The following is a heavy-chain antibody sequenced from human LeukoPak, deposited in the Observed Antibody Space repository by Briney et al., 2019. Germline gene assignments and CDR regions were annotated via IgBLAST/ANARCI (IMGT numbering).Heavy chain of an antibody. CDR3: ARVRYYYDSSGYYGHCFDY. J-gene: IGHJ4*02. Sequence: SETLSLTCAVYGGSFSGYYWSWIRQPPGKGLEWIGEINHSGSTNYNPSLKSRVTISVDTSKNQFSLKLSSVTAADTAVYYCARVRYYYDSSGYYGHCFDYWGQGTLVTVSS. D-gene: IGHD3-22*01. CDR2: INHSGST. V-gene: IGHV4-34*01. CDR1: GGSFSGYY.